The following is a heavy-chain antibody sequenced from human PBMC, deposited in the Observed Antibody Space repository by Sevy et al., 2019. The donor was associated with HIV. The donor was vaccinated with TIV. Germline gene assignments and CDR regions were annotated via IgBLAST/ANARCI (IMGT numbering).Heavy chain of an antibody. D-gene: IGHD3-22*01. CDR1: GYTFTGYY. CDR3: ARDLGYYDSSGYLSHAFDI. Sequence: ASVKVSCKASGYTFTGYYMHWVRQAPGQGLEWMGWINPNSGGTNYAQTFQGRVTMTRDTSISTAYMELSRLRSDDTAVYYCARDLGYYDSSGYLSHAFDIWGQGTMVTVSS. CDR2: INPNSGGT. V-gene: IGHV1-2*02. J-gene: IGHJ3*02.